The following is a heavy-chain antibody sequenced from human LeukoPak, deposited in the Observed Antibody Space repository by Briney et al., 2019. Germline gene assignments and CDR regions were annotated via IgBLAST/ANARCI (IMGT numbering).Heavy chain of an antibody. J-gene: IGHJ4*02. CDR1: GFTVSGNY. V-gene: IGHV3-53*01. CDR2: TYGDGT. Sequence: PGGSLRLSCAASGFTVSGNYMSWVRQAPGKGLEWVSITYGDGTNYADSVKGRFTISRDTSKNTLYLQMNTLRVEDTAVYYCASGSTRIFDYWGQGTLVTVSS. CDR3: ASGSTRIFDY. D-gene: IGHD2-15*01.